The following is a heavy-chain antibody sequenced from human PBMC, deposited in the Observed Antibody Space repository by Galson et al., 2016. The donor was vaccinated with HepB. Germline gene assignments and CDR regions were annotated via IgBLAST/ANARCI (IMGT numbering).Heavy chain of an antibody. D-gene: IGHD3-3*01. CDR2: IYSGGST. V-gene: IGHV3-66*02. CDR1: GFTVSSNY. Sequence: SLRLSCAASGFTVSSNYMSWVRQAPGKGLEWVSLIYSGGSTYYADSVKGRFTISRDNSKNTLYLQMNSLRLEDTAVYYCARETTIFGVRGATGAVDYWGQGTLVTVSS. J-gene: IGHJ4*02. CDR3: ARETTIFGVRGATGAVDY.